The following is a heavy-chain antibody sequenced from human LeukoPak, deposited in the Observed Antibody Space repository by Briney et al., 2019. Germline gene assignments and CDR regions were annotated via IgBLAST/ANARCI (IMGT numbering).Heavy chain of an antibody. CDR2: INHSGST. Sequence: PSETLSLTCAVYGGSFSGYYWSWIRQPPGKGLEWIGEINHSGSTNYNPSLKSRVTISVDTSKNQFSLKLSSVTAADTAVYYCAKNDISTGYYPPRNCSDPWGQETLVTVSS. CDR1: GGSFSGYY. D-gene: IGHD3-9*01. J-gene: IGHJ5*02. CDR3: AKNDISTGYYPPRNCSDP. V-gene: IGHV4-34*01.